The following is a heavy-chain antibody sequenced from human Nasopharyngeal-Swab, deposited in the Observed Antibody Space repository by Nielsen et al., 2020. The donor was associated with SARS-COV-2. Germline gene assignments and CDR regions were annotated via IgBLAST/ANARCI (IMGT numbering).Heavy chain of an antibody. D-gene: IGHD4-17*01. CDR1: GDSVSSSSAA. J-gene: IGHJ6*03. CDR3: ARTRGAYGDYYYYYYTDV. CDR2: TYYRSKRYN. Sequence: SQTLSLTCAIPGDSVSSSSAAWNWIRQSPSRSLEWLGRTYYRSKRYNDYAVSEKSRITINPATSKKQFSLQLNSVTPEDTAVYYCARTRGAYGDYYYYYYTDVWGKGTTVTVSS. V-gene: IGHV6-1*01.